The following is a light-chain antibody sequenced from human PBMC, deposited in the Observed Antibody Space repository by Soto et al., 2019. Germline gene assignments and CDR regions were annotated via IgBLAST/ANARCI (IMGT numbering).Light chain of an antibody. J-gene: IGLJ1*01. CDR2: EVS. V-gene: IGLV2-14*01. CDR1: SSDVGGYNY. CDR3: SSYTSSSTLPNV. Sequence: ALTQPASVSGSPGQSITISCTGTSSDVGGYNYVSWYQQHPVKAPKLMIYEVSNRPSGVSNRFSGSKSGNTASLTISGLQAEDEADYYCSSYTSSSTLPNVFGTGTKVTVL.